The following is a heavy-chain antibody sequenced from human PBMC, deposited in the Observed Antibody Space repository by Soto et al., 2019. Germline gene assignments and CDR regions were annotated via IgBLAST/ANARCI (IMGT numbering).Heavy chain of an antibody. D-gene: IGHD3-10*01. V-gene: IGHV4-59*01. CDR3: ARDFEGRGPFAP. Sequence: PSETLSLTCRVSNVSITSSYWNWIRQTPGKGLEWIGFVYYSGTTKYNPSLKSRVSISIDTSKNEFSLRLTSVTTADTGFYFCARDFEGRGPFAPWGKEPLVTVS. J-gene: IGHJ5*01. CDR2: VYYSGTT. CDR1: NVSITSSY.